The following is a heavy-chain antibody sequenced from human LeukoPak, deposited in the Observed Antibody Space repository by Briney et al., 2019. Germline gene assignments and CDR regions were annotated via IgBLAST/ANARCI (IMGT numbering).Heavy chain of an antibody. CDR1: GASIGSYF. V-gene: IGHV4-59*01. D-gene: IGHD4-17*01. Sequence: SETLSLTCTVSGASIGSYFWSWIRQPPGKGLEWIGYIYYGGGTKYNPSFESRITISVDTSKNRISLNLTSVTASDTAIYYCARERGDYDSDNWFDSWGQGTLVTASS. CDR3: ARERGDYDSDNWFDS. J-gene: IGHJ5*01. CDR2: IYYGGGT.